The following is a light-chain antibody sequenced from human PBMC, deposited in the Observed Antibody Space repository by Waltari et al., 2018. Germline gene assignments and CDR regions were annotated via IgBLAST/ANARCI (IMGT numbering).Light chain of an antibody. CDR2: GAA. CDR1: QSVSSS. Sequence: EIVMTQSPATLSVSPGESATLSCRASQSVSSSLAWYQQKPGQAPRLLIYGAATRATGIPDRFSGSGSGTEFTLTISSLQSEDFAVYYCQQYNNWLYTFGQGTKLEIK. CDR3: QQYNNWLYT. J-gene: IGKJ2*01. V-gene: IGKV3-15*01.